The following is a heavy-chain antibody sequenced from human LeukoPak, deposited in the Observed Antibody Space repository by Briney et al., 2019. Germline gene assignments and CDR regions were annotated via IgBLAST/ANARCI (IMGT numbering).Heavy chain of an antibody. Sequence: SETLSLTCTVSGGSISSSSYYWGWIRQPPGKRLEWIGSVYYSGSTYYNPSLKSRVTISVDTSKNQFSLKLSSVTAADTAVYYCARLYSSGLDYWGQGTLVTVSS. J-gene: IGHJ4*02. V-gene: IGHV4-39*01. CDR1: GGSISSSSYY. CDR2: VYYSGST. D-gene: IGHD6-19*01. CDR3: ARLYSSGLDY.